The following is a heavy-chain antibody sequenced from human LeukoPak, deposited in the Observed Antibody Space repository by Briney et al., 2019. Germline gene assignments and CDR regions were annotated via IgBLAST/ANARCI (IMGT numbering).Heavy chain of an antibody. CDR3: TQIRDSWFYFDS. CDR1: GFSLNSGRMG. V-gene: IGHV2-26*01. CDR2: IFSNDKE. D-gene: IGHD3-10*01. Sequence: SGPVLLKPTEPLTLTFNVSGFSLNSGRMGVSWIRQLPGKALEWLGHIFSNDKESYKTSLKSRLSISKDTSKSQVVLTLTNMHPADTAIYNCTQIRDSWFYFDSWGQGALVTVSS. J-gene: IGHJ4*02.